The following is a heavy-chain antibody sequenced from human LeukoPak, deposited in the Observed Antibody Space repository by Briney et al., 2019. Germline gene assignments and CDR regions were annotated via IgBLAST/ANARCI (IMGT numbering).Heavy chain of an antibody. Sequence: EASVKVSCKASGYTFTSYDINWVRQATGQGLGWMGWMNPNSGNTGYAQKFQGRVTMTRNTSISTAYMELSSLRSEDTAVYYCATKSSPPDAFDIWGQGTMVTVSS. J-gene: IGHJ3*02. CDR3: ATKSSPPDAFDI. V-gene: IGHV1-8*01. CDR2: MNPNSGNT. CDR1: GYTFTSYD.